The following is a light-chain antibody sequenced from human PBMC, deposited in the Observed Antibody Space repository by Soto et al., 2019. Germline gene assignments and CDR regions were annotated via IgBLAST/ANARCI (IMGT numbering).Light chain of an antibody. V-gene: IGKV3-15*01. J-gene: IGKJ4*01. CDR2: AAP. Sequence: EIVMTKSPATLSVSPGEGATLSCTPSESINNNLAWYQQKPGQAPRLLIYAAPTRTTGVPARFSGSGSGTEFSLTISSLQSEDFAVYYCQQHHKWPLTCGGGPKVDI. CDR3: QQHHKWPLT. CDR1: ESINNN.